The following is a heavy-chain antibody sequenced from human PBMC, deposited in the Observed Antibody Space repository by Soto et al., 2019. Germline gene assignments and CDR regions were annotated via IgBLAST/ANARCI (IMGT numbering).Heavy chain of an antibody. V-gene: IGHV2-5*01. D-gene: IGHD5-18*01. CDR2: IYWNDDT. J-gene: IGHJ4*02. CDR3: VRLPYTYANDN. CDR1: GFSLTTIGVG. Sequence: SGPTLVNPTHTLTLTCTFSGFSLTTIGVGVGWIRQPPGNALECLAFIYWNDDTHYTPSLNSRLTITKDPSKNQVVLTMTNMDHLATATYYCVRLPYTYANDNWGQGTLFTVSS.